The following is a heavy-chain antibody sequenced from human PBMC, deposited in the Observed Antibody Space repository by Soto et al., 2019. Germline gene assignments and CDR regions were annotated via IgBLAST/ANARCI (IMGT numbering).Heavy chain of an antibody. CDR1: GFTLSDHY. CDR3: DSSSSGWSLDS. CDR2: SRNEANSYTT. V-gene: IGHV3-72*01. J-gene: IGHJ4*02. Sequence: GGSLRLSCAASGFTLSDHYMDWVRQAPGKGLEWVGRSRNEANSYTTLYAASVKGTFTISRDDSKNSVSLQMNSLKTEDTAVYFCDSSSSGWSLDSWGQGTLVTVSS. D-gene: IGHD6-19*01.